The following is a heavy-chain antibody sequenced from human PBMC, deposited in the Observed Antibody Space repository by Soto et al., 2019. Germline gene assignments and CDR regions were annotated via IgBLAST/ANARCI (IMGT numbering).Heavy chain of an antibody. CDR3: TTSGLWRDGCSSTSCYGDRGEKYYYYYYYMDV. CDR1: GFTFSNAW. J-gene: IGHJ6*03. D-gene: IGHD2-2*01. CDR2: IKSKTDGGTT. Sequence: PGGSLRLSCAASGFTFSNAWMSWVRQAPGKGLEWVGRIKSKTDGGTTDYAAPVKGRFTISRDDSKNTLYLQMNSLKTEDTAVYYCTTSGLWRDGCSSTSCYGDRGEKYYYYYYYMDVGGKGTTVTVAS. V-gene: IGHV3-15*01.